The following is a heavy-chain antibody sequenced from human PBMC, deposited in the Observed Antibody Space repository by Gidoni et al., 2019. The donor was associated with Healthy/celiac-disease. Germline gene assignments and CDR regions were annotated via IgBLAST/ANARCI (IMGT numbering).Heavy chain of an antibody. Sequence: QVQLQQWGAGLLKPSETLSLTCAVYGGSFSCYYWSWIRQPPGKGLEWIGEINHSGSTNYNPSLKSRVTISVDTSKNQFSLKLSSVTAADTAVYYCARGGSDYVWGSYRLIYYFDYWGQGTLVTVSS. CDR2: INHSGST. D-gene: IGHD3-16*02. J-gene: IGHJ4*02. V-gene: IGHV4-34*01. CDR1: GGSFSCYY. CDR3: ARGGSDYVWGSYRLIYYFDY.